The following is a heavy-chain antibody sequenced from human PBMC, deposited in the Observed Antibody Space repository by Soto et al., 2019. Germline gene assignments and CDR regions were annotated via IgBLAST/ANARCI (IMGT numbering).Heavy chain of an antibody. V-gene: IGHV3-23*01. D-gene: IGHD7-27*01. CDR1: GFTFSSFF. Sequence: EVQLLESGGGLVQPGGSLRLSCTASGFTFSSFFMNWVRQAPGKGPEWVSGIDTSGGVTKYADSVKGRSTNSRDNSKNTLYLPMISLRAEDTALYYCTKDKHWDGMDVWGQGTTVTVSS. CDR3: TKDKHWDGMDV. CDR2: IDTSGGVT. J-gene: IGHJ6*02.